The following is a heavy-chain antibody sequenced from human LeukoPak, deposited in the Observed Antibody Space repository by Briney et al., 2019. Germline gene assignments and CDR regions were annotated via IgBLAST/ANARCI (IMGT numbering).Heavy chain of an antibody. CDR2: ISGSGGST. D-gene: IGHD6-6*01. V-gene: IGHV3-23*01. CDR1: GFTFSSYA. Sequence: GGSLRLSCAASGFTFSSYAMSWVRQAPGKGLEWVSAISGSGGSTYYADSVKGRFTISRDNSKNTLYLQMNSLGAEDTAVYYCAKPGIVARLFYYYYYMDVWGKGTTVTVSS. CDR3: AKPGIVARLFYYYYYMDV. J-gene: IGHJ6*03.